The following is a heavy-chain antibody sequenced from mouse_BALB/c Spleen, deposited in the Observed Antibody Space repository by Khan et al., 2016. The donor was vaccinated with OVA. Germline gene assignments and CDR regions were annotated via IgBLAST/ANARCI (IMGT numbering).Heavy chain of an antibody. V-gene: IGHV1-7*01. Sequence: QVQLKQSGAELAKPGASVKISCKASGYTFTSYWMHWVKQRPGQGLEWIGYINPSTGYTEYNQKFKDKATLTTDKSSSTAYMQLSSLTSEDSAVYYCARRGRYGIFAYWGQGTLVTVSA. CDR2: INPSTGYT. CDR1: GYTFTSYW. J-gene: IGHJ3*01. CDR3: ARRGRYGIFAY. D-gene: IGHD2-1*01.